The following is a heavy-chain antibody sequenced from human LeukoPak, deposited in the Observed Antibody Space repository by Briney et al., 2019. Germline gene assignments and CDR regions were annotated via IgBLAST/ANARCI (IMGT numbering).Heavy chain of an antibody. V-gene: IGHV4-39*07. CDR1: GGSISSSSYY. CDR2: IYYSGNT. CDR3: ARVPIGAFRLATYFDY. J-gene: IGHJ4*02. Sequence: NPSETLSLTCTVSGGSISSSSYYWGWIRQPPGKGLEWIGSIYYSGNTYYNPSLKSRLTISVDTSKSQFSLKVNSVTAADTAVYYCARVPIGAFRLATYFDYWGQGTLVTVSS. D-gene: IGHD1-26*01.